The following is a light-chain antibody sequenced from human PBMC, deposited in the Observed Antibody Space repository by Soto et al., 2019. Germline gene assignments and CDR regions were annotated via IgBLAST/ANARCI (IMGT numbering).Light chain of an antibody. J-gene: IGKJ4*01. CDR1: KDISNY. CDR3: QPFDNLPLT. Sequence: DIQMTQSPYSLSASVGDRVTITCQASKDISNYLNWYQQRPGKAPKILIYGASVLEAGVPSRFSGGGSGTHFTPTNSSLQADDVATSYCQPFDNLPLTFGGGTKVEIK. CDR2: GAS. V-gene: IGKV1-33*01.